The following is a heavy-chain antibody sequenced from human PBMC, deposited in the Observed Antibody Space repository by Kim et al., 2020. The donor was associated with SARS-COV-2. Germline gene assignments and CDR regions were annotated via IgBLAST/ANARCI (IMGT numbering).Heavy chain of an antibody. CDR1: GGSISSYY. J-gene: IGHJ5*02. D-gene: IGHD3-10*01. V-gene: IGHV4-59*13. CDR2: IYYSGST. Sequence: SETLSLTCTVSGGSISSYYWSWIRQPPGKGLEWIGYIYYSGSTNYNPSLKSRVTISVDTSKNQFSLKLSSVTAADTAVYYCARVAGDVRGVIIKAWFDPWGQGTLVTVSS. CDR3: ARVAGDVRGVIIKAWFDP.